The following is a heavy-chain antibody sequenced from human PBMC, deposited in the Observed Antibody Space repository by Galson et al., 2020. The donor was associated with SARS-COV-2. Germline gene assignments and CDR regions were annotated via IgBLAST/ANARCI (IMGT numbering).Heavy chain of an antibody. Sequence: GESLKISCVASGFTFSSYSMNWVRQAPGKGLEWVSSISSSSSYIYYADSVKGRFTISRDNAKNSLYLQMNSLRAEDTAVYYCARDTGYGDYVVDNWYFDLWGRGTLVTVSS. D-gene: IGHD4-17*01. V-gene: IGHV3-21*01. CDR3: ARDTGYGDYVVDNWYFDL. J-gene: IGHJ2*01. CDR1: GFTFSSYS. CDR2: ISSSSSYI.